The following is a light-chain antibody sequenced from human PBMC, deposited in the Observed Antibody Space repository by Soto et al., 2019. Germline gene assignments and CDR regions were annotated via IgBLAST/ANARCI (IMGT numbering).Light chain of an antibody. V-gene: IGLV1-44*01. J-gene: IGLJ2*01. Sequence: QSALTQPPSASGTPGQRVTISCSGSGSNIGSNTVYWYQQLPGTSPKLLIYSNNQRPSGVPDRFSGSKSGTSASLAISGLQSEDEADYYCAAWDDSLNVHVVFGGGTKLTVL. CDR1: GSNIGSNT. CDR2: SNN. CDR3: AAWDDSLNVHVV.